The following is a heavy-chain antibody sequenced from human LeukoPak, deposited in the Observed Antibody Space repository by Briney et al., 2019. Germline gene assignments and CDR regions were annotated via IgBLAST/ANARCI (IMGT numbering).Heavy chain of an antibody. CDR2: INHSGST. CDR3: ARGRSALSIVVVITNYFDY. CDR1: GGSFSGYY. D-gene: IGHD3-22*01. V-gene: IGHV4-34*01. J-gene: IGHJ4*02. Sequence: SGTLSLTCAVYGGSFSGYYWSWIRQPPGKGLEWIGEINHSGSTNYNPSLKSRVTISVDTSKNQFSLKLSSVTAADTAVYYCARGRSALSIVVVITNYFDYWGQGALVTVSS.